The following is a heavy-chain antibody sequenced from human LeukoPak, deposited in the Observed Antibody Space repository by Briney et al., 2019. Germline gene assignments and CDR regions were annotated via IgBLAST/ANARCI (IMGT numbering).Heavy chain of an antibody. D-gene: IGHD6-19*01. V-gene: IGHV3-23*01. CDR1: GFTFTTYA. CDR3: ARAGSGWYLDY. CDR2: ISGSGGGT. Sequence: GGSLRLSCAASGFTFTTYAMSWVRQAPGKGLEWVSLISGSGGGTYYADSVKGRFTISRDNSKNMVYLQVNSLRADDTAVYYCARAGSGWYLDYWGQGTLVTVSS. J-gene: IGHJ4*02.